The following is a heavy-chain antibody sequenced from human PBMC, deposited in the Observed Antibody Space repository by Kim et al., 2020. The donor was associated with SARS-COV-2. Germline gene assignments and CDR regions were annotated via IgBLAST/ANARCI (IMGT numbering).Heavy chain of an antibody. J-gene: IGHJ4*02. Sequence: THYADSVKGRFFVSRDNSKDTLYLQMSSLRPEDTAVYYRVKGSSAWFYLGNWGQGTLVTVAS. CDR2: T. D-gene: IGHD6-19*01. V-gene: IGHV3-64D*08. CDR3: VKGSSAWFYLGN.